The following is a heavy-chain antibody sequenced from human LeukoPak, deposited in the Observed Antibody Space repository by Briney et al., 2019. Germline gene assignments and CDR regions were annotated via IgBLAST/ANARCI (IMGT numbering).Heavy chain of an antibody. V-gene: IGHV3-30*03. CDR2: ISYDGSNK. CDR3: TRRAWGGYYGMDV. CDR1: GFTFSSYG. Sequence: GGSLRLSCAASGFTFSSYGMHWVRQAPGKGLEWVAVISYDGSNKYYADSVKGRFTISRDNSKNTLYLQMNSLKTEDTAVYYCTRRAWGGYYGMDVWGKGTTVTVSS. J-gene: IGHJ6*04. D-gene: IGHD3-10*01.